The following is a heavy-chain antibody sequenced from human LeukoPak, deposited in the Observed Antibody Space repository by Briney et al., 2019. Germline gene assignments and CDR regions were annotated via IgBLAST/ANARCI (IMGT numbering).Heavy chain of an antibody. J-gene: IGHJ6*03. Sequence: KPGGSLRLSCAASGFTFSSYSMNWVRQAPGKGLEWVSSISSSSSYIYYADSVKGRFTISRDNAKNSLYLQMNSLRAEDTAVYYCARAPSIDTVTNYGYYYMDVWGKGTTVTISS. D-gene: IGHD4-17*01. CDR1: GFTFSSYS. CDR2: ISSSSSYI. V-gene: IGHV3-21*01. CDR3: ARAPSIDTVTNYGYYYMDV.